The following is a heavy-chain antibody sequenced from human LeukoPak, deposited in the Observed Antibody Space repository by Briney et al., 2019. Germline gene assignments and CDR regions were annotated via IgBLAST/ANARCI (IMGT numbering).Heavy chain of an antibody. CDR3: ASYDFQALTSDY. D-gene: IGHD3-3*01. V-gene: IGHV4-39*01. Sequence: SETLSLTCTISGGSISSSSYYWGWIRQPPGKGLEWIGSIYYSGSTYYNPSLKSRVTISVDTSKNQFSLKLSSVTAADTAVYYCASYDFQALTSDYWGQGTLVTVSS. J-gene: IGHJ4*02. CDR1: GGSISSSSYY. CDR2: IYYSGST.